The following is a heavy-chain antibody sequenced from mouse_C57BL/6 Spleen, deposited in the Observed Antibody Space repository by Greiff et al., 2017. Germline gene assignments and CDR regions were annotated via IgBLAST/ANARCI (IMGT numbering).Heavy chain of an antibody. Sequence: VQLQQPGAELVRPGSSVKLSCKASGYTFTSYWMDWVKQRPGQGLEWIGNIYPSDSETHYNQKFKDKATLTVDKSSSTAYMQLSSLTSADYAVYYCARSGSADFDYWGQGTTLTVSS. D-gene: IGHD1-3*01. CDR3: ARSGSADFDY. CDR1: GYTFTSYW. J-gene: IGHJ2*01. CDR2: IYPSDSET. V-gene: IGHV1-61*01.